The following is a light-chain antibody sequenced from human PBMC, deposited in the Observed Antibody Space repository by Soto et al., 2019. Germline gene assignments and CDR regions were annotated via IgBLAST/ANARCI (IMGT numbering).Light chain of an antibody. CDR1: SSDVGEYDY. J-gene: IGLJ1*01. Sequence: QSVLTQPPSASGSPGQSVTISCTGTSSDVGEYDYVSWFQHHPGKAPKLIIYEVSKRPSGVSNRSSGSKSGNTASLAISGLQAEDEADYYCSSYTSSSTLYVFGTGTKGTVL. CDR2: EVS. V-gene: IGLV2-14*01. CDR3: SSYTSSSTLYV.